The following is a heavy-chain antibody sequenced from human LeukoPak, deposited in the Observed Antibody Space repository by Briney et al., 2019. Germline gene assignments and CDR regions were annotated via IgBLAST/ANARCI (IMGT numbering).Heavy chain of an antibody. Sequence: GGSLRLSCAASGFTFSSYEMNWVRQAPGKGLEGVSYISSSGSTIYYADSVKGRFTISRDNAKNSLYLQMNSLRAEDTAVYYCARGGVRGVIITNPFDYWGQGTLVTVSS. J-gene: IGHJ4*02. CDR3: ARGGVRGVIITNPFDY. D-gene: IGHD3-10*01. CDR2: ISSSGSTI. V-gene: IGHV3-48*03. CDR1: GFTFSSYE.